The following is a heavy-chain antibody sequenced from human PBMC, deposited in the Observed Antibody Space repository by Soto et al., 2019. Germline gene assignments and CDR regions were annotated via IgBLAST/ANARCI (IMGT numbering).Heavy chain of an antibody. J-gene: IGHJ6*02. D-gene: IGHD2-21*02. CDR3: AREPFSVLTSTADTKTDYYYYGMDV. CDR2: IYYSGST. V-gene: IGHV4-31*03. CDR1: GGSISSGGYY. Sequence: SETLSLTCTVSGGSISSGGYYWSWIRQHPGKGLEWIGYIYYSGSTYYNPSLKSRVTISVDTSKNQFSLKLSSVTAADTAVYYCAREPFSVLTSTADTKTDYYYYGMDVWGQGTTVTVSS.